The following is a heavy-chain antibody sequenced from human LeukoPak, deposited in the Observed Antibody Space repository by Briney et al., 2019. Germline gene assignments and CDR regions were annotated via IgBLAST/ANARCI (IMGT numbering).Heavy chain of an antibody. CDR2: ISYDGSNK. D-gene: IGHD2-2*01. CDR1: GFTFSSYW. Sequence: QAGGSLRLSCAASGFTFSSYWMHWVRQAPGKGLEWVAVISYDGSNKYYADSVKGRFTISRDNSKNTLYLQMNSLRAEDTAVYYCAKITAVPAAKTVGGEYFDYWGQGTPVTVSS. CDR3: AKITAVPAAKTVGGEYFDY. J-gene: IGHJ4*02. V-gene: IGHV3-30*18.